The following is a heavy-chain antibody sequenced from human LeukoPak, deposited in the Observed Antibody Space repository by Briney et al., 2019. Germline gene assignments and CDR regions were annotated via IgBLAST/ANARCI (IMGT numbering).Heavy chain of an antibody. V-gene: IGHV1-69*13. CDR1: GYTFTTYG. Sequence: SVKVSCKASGYTFTTYGISWVRQAPGQGLEWMGGIIPIFGTANYAQKFQGRVTITADESTSTAYMELSSLRSEDTAVYYCAREGPYGDYDTDFDYWGQGTLVTVSS. D-gene: IGHD4-17*01. CDR2: IIPIFGTA. J-gene: IGHJ4*02. CDR3: AREGPYGDYDTDFDY.